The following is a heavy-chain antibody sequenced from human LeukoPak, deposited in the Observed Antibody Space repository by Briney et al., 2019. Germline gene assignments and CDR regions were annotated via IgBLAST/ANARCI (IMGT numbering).Heavy chain of an antibody. Sequence: SETLSLTCTVSGGSISSYYWSWIRQPPGKGLEWFGYIYYSGNTNYNPSLKSRVTISVDTSKNQFSLKLSSVTAADTAVYYCARNPRYYYDSSGVLDYWGQGTLVTVSS. CDR3: ARNPRYYYDSSGVLDY. CDR2: IYYSGNT. V-gene: IGHV4-59*08. J-gene: IGHJ4*02. D-gene: IGHD3-22*01. CDR1: GGSISSYY.